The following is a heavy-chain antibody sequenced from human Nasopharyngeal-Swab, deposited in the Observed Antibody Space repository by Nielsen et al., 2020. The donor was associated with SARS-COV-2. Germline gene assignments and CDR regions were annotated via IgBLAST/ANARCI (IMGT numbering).Heavy chain of an antibody. CDR3: AKGVGYGDTGCFDE. Sequence: GESLKISCTASGFTFGAYALSWVRQAPGKGLEWVSGISGSGGNTYYADSVKGRFTISRDNSMETLYLQMNSLRVEDTAVYYCAKGVGYGDTGCFDEWGQGTLVSASS. V-gene: IGHV3-23*01. CDR1: GFTFGAYA. D-gene: IGHD4-17*01. J-gene: IGHJ4*02. CDR2: ISGSGGNT.